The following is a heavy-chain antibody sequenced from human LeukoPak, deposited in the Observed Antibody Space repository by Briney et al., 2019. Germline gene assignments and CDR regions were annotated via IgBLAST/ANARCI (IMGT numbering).Heavy chain of an antibody. CDR1: GGSISSGGYS. CDR2: IYHSGST. J-gene: IGHJ2*01. V-gene: IGHV4-30-2*01. D-gene: IGHD2-2*01. CDR3: ARDRHCSSTSCLDWYFDL. Sequence: SETLSLTCAVSGGSISSGGYSWSWIRQPPGKGLEWIGYIYHSGSTYYNPSLKSRVTISVDTSKNQFSLKLSSVTAADTAVYYCARDRHCSSTSCLDWYFDLWGRGTLVTVSS.